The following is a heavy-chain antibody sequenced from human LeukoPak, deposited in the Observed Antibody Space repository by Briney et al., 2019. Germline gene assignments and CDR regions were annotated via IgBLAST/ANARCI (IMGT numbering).Heavy chain of an antibody. Sequence: SETLSLTCTVSGGSISSYYWSWIRQPPGKGLEWIGYIYYSGSTNYNPSLKSRVTISADTSKNQFSLKLSSVTAADTAVYYCARVRQHYYDSSGYYLNNWFDPWGQGTLVTVSS. V-gene: IGHV4-59*01. CDR3: ARVRQHYYDSSGYYLNNWFDP. J-gene: IGHJ5*02. D-gene: IGHD3-22*01. CDR2: IYYSGST. CDR1: GGSISSYY.